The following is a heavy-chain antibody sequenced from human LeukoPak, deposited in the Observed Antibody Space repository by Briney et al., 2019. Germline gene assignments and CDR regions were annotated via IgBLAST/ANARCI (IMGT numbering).Heavy chain of an antibody. CDR2: ISYDGSNK. J-gene: IGHJ4*02. V-gene: IGHV3-30-3*01. D-gene: IGHD3-3*01. CDR1: GFTLSSYA. Sequence: GGSLRLSCAASGFTLSSYAMHWVRQAPGKGLEWVAVISYDGSNKYYADSVKGRFTISRDNSKNTLYLQMNSLRAEDTAVYYCAGDPRLYDFWSGYYPPGFDYWGQGTLVTVSS. CDR3: AGDPRLYDFWSGYYPPGFDY.